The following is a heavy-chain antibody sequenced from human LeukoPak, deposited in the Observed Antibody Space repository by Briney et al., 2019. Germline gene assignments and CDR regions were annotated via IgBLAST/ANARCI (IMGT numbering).Heavy chain of an antibody. V-gene: IGHV3-48*03. CDR2: ISSSGTTI. CDR1: GFTFSSYE. Sequence: PGGSLRLSCAASGFTFSSYEMNWVRQAPGKGLEGVSYISSSGTTIYYADSVKGRFTISRDNAKNSLYLQMNSLRAEDTAVYYCARESSGSGTDYWGQGTLVTVSS. CDR3: ARESSGSGTDY. D-gene: IGHD3-10*01. J-gene: IGHJ4*02.